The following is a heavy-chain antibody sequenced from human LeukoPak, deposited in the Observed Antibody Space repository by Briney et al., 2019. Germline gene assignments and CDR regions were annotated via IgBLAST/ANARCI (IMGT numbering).Heavy chain of an antibody. CDR1: GFTVSSNY. D-gene: IGHD5-18*01. Sequence: GGSLRLSCAASGFTVSSNYMSWVRQAPGKGLEWVSVIYSGGSTYYADSVKGRFTISRDNSKNTLYLQMNSLRAEDTAVYYCAKDQSTYSYGDYWGQGTLVTVSS. V-gene: IGHV3-53*01. CDR3: AKDQSTYSYGDY. J-gene: IGHJ4*02. CDR2: IYSGGST.